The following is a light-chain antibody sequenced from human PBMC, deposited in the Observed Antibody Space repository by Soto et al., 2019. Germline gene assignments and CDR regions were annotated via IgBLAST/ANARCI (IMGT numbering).Light chain of an antibody. CDR3: QQYNSYST. V-gene: IGKV1-5*01. CDR1: QSISSW. J-gene: IGKJ1*01. Sequence: DSQVAQSPSTLSASVGDRVAMTCRASQSISSWLAWYQQKPGKAPKLLIYDASSLESGVPSRFSGSGSGTEFTLTISSLQPDDFATYYCQQYNSYSTFGQGTKVDIK. CDR2: DAS.